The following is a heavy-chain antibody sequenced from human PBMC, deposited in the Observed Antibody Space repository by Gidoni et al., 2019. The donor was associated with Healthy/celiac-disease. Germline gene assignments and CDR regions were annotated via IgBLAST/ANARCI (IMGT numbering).Heavy chain of an antibody. CDR1: GYTFTSYY. CDR2: INPSGGST. J-gene: IGHJ4*02. CDR3: ARDSGGIAAAGTGEYYFDY. D-gene: IGHD6-13*01. Sequence: QVQLVQSGAEVKKPGASVQVPCKASGYTFTSYYMHWVRQAPGQGLEWMGIINPSGGSTSYAQKFQGRVTMTRDTSTSTVYMELSSLRSEDTAVYYCARDSGGIAAAGTGEYYFDYWGQGTLVTVSS. V-gene: IGHV1-46*01.